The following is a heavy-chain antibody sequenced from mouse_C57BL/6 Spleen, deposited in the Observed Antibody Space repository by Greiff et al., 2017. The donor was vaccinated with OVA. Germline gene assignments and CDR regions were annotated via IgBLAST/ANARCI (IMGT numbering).Heavy chain of an antibody. CDR2: IRNKANGYTT. D-gene: IGHD4-1*01. J-gene: IGHJ2*01. Sequence: EVKLVESGGGLVQPGGSLSLSCAASGFTFTDYYMSWVRQPPGKALEWLGFIRNKANGYTTEYSASVKGRFTISRDNSQSILYLQMNALRAEDSATYYCARELTGNFDYWGQGTTLTVSS. V-gene: IGHV7-3*01. CDR3: ARELTGNFDY. CDR1: GFTFTDYY.